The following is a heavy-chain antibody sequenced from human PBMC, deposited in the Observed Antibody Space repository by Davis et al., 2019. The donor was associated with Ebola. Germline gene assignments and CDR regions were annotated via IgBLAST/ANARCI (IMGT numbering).Heavy chain of an antibody. CDR3: ARGDIVTDQVEYFDY. Sequence: AASVKVSCKASGGTFYSYAISWVRQVPGQGLEWMGGIIPIIAREDYAQKFQGRVTISADASTDTAYMELSSLRSEDMAIYYCARGDIVTDQVEYFDYWGQGTLVTVSS. D-gene: IGHD5-12*01. CDR1: GGTFYSYA. J-gene: IGHJ4*02. V-gene: IGHV1-69*13. CDR2: IIPIIARE.